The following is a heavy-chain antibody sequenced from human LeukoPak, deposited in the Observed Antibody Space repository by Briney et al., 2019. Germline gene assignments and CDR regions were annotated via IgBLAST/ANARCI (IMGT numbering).Heavy chain of an antibody. CDR3: ARSLGATVREYYFDY. Sequence: GASVKVSCKASGYTFTSYGISWVRQAPGQGLEWMGWISAYSGNTNYAQKLQGRVTMTTDTSTSTAYMELRRLRSDDTAVYYCARSLGATVREYYFDYWGQGTLVTVSS. CDR1: GYTFTSYG. CDR2: ISAYSGNT. J-gene: IGHJ4*02. V-gene: IGHV1-18*01. D-gene: IGHD1-26*01.